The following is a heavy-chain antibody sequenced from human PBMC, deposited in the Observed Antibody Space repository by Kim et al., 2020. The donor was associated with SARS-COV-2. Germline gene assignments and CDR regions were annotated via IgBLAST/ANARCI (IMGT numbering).Heavy chain of an antibody. CDR3: ARADYGDYKPYYYYGMDV. J-gene: IGHJ6*02. V-gene: IGHV3-11*04. Sequence: KGRFTISRDNAKNSLYLQMNSLRAEDTAVYYCARADYGDYKPYYYYGMDVWGQGTTVTVSS. D-gene: IGHD4-17*01.